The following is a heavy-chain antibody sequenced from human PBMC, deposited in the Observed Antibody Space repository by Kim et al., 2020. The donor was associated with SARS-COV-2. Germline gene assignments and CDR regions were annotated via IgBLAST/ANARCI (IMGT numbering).Heavy chain of an antibody. V-gene: IGHV3-23*01. Sequence: GGSLRLSCVASGFSVSNYDMSWVRQAPGKGLEWVSAISRSGGFPFSADPVRGRFTISRDNSKNPLYLQMSSLRAEDTAIYYCARYSGLHVWCHGPTFTVS. CDR1: GFSVSNYD. CDR2: ISRSGGFP. J-gene: IGHJ6*02. CDR3: ARYSGLHV.